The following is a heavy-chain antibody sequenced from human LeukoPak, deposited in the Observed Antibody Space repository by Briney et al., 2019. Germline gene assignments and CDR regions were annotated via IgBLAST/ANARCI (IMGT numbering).Heavy chain of an antibody. D-gene: IGHD3-10*01. J-gene: IGHJ4*02. CDR3: ARVYGSGSVPYYFDY. CDR1: GGTFSSYA. Sequence: ASVKVSCKASGGTFSSYAISWVRQAPGQGLEWMGGIIPIFGTANYAQKFQGRVTITADESTSTAYMELRSLRSDDTAVYYCARVYGSGSVPYYFDYWGQGTLVTVSS. CDR2: IIPIFGTA. V-gene: IGHV1-69*13.